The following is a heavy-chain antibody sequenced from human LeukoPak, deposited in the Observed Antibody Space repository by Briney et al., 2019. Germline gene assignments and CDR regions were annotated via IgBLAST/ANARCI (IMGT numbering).Heavy chain of an antibody. CDR1: GGSISSGGFY. V-gene: IGHV4-39*07. D-gene: IGHD5-18*01. J-gene: IGHJ4*02. Sequence: SQTLSLTCTVSGGSISSGGFYWSWIRQPPGRGLEWIGSIYYSGSTYYNPSLKSRVTISVDTSKNQFSLKLSSVTAADTAVYYCARDRRGYSYGTSFYYFDYWGQGTLVTVSS. CDR2: IYYSGST. CDR3: ARDRRGYSYGTSFYYFDY.